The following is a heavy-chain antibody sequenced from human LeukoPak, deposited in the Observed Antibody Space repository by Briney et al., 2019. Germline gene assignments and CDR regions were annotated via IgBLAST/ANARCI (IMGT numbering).Heavy chain of an antibody. V-gene: IGHV1-69*08. J-gene: IGHJ5*02. CDR3: ARLSNGYTSGMYNWFDP. Sequence: GASVKVSCKTPEGTFGSRSITWVRQAPGQGLEWMGRINPIVDTANYAQKFQDRVTITADKSTTTVYLDLNDLTPDDTAVYFCARLSNGYTSGMYNWFDPWGQGTLVTVSS. CDR2: INPIVDTA. D-gene: IGHD3-22*01. CDR1: EGTFGSRS.